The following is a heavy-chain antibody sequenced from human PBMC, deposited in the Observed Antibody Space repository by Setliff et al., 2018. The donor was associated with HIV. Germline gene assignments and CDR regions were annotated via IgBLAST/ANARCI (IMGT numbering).Heavy chain of an antibody. CDR2: IIPIFGPT. V-gene: IGHV1-69*13. D-gene: IGHD5-18*01. CDR3: VGLGYSFSYRWWFDP. CDR1: GGTFSSYA. J-gene: IGHJ5*02. Sequence: WASVKVSCKGSGGTFSSYAISWVRQAPGQGLEWMGGIIPIFGPTNYAQKFQGRLTITADESTSTADMELSSLRSEDTAVYYCVGLGYSFSYRWWFDPWGQGTLVTVSS.